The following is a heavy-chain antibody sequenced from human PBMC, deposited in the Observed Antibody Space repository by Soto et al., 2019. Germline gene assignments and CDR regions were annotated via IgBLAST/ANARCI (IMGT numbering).Heavy chain of an antibody. J-gene: IGHJ4*02. V-gene: IGHV4-39*01. Sequence: SETLSLTCTVSGGSISSSSYYWGWILQPPGKGLEWIGSIYYSGSTYYNPSLKSRVTISVDTSKNQFSLKLSSVTAADTAVYYCARVDYDKGYLVYWGQGTLVTVSS. CDR2: IYYSGST. D-gene: IGHD4-17*01. CDR1: GGSISSSSYY. CDR3: ARVDYDKGYLVY.